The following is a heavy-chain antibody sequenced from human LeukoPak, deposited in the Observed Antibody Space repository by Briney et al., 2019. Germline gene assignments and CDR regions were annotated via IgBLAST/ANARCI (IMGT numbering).Heavy chain of an antibody. CDR2: IYTSGST. V-gene: IGHV4-61*02. D-gene: IGHD6-19*01. CDR1: GGSISSGSYY. Sequence: SQTLSLTCIVSGGSISSGSYYWSWIRQPAGKGLEWIGRIYTSGSTDYNPSLKSRIIISVDTSKRQFSLKLSAVTAADTAVYYCTRAGRHYSGDDYWGQGTLVTVSS. CDR3: TRAGRHYSGDDY. J-gene: IGHJ4*02.